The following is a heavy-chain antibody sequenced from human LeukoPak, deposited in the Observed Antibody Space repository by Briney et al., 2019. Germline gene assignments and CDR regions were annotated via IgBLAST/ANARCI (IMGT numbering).Heavy chain of an antibody. CDR1: GFTFSSYS. CDR3: ARASSGSSYYYTDV. J-gene: IGHJ6*03. D-gene: IGHD3-22*01. CDR2: INSDGSST. Sequence: GGSLRLSCAASGFTFSSYSMNWVRQAPGKGLVWVSRINSDGSSTSYADSVKGRFTISRDNAKNTLYLQMNSLRAEDTAVYYCARASSGSSYYYTDVWGKGTTVTVSS. V-gene: IGHV3-74*01.